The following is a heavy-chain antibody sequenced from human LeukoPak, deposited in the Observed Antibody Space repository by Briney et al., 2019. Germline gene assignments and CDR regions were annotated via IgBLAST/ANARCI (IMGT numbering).Heavy chain of an antibody. V-gene: IGHV3-30*04. D-gene: IGHD6-19*01. J-gene: IGHJ4*02. CDR3: ARDLYSSGWYADY. CDR1: GFTFSSYA. CDR2: ISYDGSNK. Sequence: GRSLRLFCAASGFTFSSYAMHWARQATGKGVEWVAVISYDGSNKYYADSVKGRFTISRDNSKDTLDLQMNSLRAEDTAVYYCARDLYSSGWYADYWGQGTLVTVSS.